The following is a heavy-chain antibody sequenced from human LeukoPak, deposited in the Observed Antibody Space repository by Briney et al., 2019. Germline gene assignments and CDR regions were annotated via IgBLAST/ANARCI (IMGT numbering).Heavy chain of an antibody. CDR3: ARAGDILTGYLQNDY. V-gene: IGHV1-18*01. CDR2: ISAYSGNT. CDR1: GYTFTSYG. Sequence: ASVTVSCKASGYTFTSYGISWVRQAPGQGLEWMGWISAYSGNTNYAQKLQGRVTMTTDTSTSTAYMELRSLRSDDTAVYYCARAGDILTGYLQNDYWGQGTLVTVSS. J-gene: IGHJ4*02. D-gene: IGHD3-9*01.